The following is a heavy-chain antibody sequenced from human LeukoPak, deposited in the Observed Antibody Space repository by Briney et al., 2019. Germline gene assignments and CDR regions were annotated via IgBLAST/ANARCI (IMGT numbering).Heavy chain of an antibody. Sequence: GASVKVSCKASGYTFTGYYMHWVRQAPGQGLEWMGWINPNSGGTNYAQKFQGRVAMTRDTSISTAYMELSRLRSDDTAVYYCARARGLGAAGDAFDIWGQGTMVTVSS. V-gene: IGHV1-2*02. CDR1: GYTFTGYY. CDR3: ARARGLGAAGDAFDI. D-gene: IGHD6-13*01. CDR2: INPNSGGT. J-gene: IGHJ3*02.